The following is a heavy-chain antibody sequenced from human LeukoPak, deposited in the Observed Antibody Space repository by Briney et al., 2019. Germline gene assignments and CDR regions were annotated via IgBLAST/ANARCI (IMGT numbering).Heavy chain of an antibody. D-gene: IGHD6-19*01. CDR2: IYYSGST. V-gene: IGHV4-59*08. Sequence: SETLSLTCTVSGGSISSYYWSWIRQPPGKGLEWIGYIYYSGSTNYNPSLKSRVTISVDTSKNQFSLKLSSVTAADTAVYYCARHGVAVAGFDYWGQGTLVTVSS. J-gene: IGHJ4*02. CDR3: ARHGVAVAGFDY. CDR1: GGSISSYY.